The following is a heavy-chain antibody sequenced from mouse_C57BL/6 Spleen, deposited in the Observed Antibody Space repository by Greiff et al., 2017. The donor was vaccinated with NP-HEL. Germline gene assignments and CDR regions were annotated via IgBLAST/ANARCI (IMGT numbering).Heavy chain of an antibody. CDR2: IDPSDSYT. Sequence: QVQLQQPGAELVKPGASVKLSCKASGYTFTSYWMQWVKQRPGQGLEWIGEIDPSDSYTNYNQKFKGKATLTVDTSSSTAYMQLSSLTSEDSAVYYCARSGGNYDAMDYWGQGTPVTVSS. V-gene: IGHV1-50*01. CDR3: ARSGGNYDAMDY. CDR1: GYTFTSYW. D-gene: IGHD2-1*01. J-gene: IGHJ4*01.